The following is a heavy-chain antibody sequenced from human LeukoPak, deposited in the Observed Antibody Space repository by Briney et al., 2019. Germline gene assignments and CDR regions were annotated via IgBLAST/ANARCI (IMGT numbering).Heavy chain of an antibody. CDR3: AKVINLVGATFPAFDI. J-gene: IGHJ3*02. D-gene: IGHD1-26*01. CDR1: GFTFSSYA. CDR2: ISGSGTST. Sequence: PGGSLRLSCAASGFTFSSYAMTWVRQAPGKGLEWVSAISGSGTSTYYAGSVKGRFTLSRDNSKNTVYLQMNSLRAEDTAVYYCAKVINLVGATFPAFDIWGQGTMVTVSS. V-gene: IGHV3-23*01.